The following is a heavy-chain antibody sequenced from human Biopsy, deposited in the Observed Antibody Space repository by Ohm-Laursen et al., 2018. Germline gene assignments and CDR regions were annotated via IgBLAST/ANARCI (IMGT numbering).Heavy chain of an antibody. D-gene: IGHD3-9*01. CDR1: GGTFSNYG. J-gene: IGHJ1*01. V-gene: IGHV1-69*06. CDR2: NIPILGTG. Sequence: GSSVKVSCKPPGGTFSNYGVNWVRQAPGQGLEWLGGNIPILGTGNYAQKFQDRVTVAADTSPSTATMELRSLRSDDTAVYYCATKLTGYFHHWGQGTLVSVSS. CDR3: ATKLTGYFHH.